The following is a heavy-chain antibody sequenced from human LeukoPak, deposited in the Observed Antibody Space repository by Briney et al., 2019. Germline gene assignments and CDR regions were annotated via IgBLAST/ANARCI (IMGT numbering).Heavy chain of an antibody. CDR2: IIPIFGTA. D-gene: IGHD4-11*01. CDR3: ARAKMVTTVIFWFDP. V-gene: IGHV1-69*05. Sequence: SVKVSCKASGGTFSSYAISWVRQAPGQGLEWMGGIIPIFGTANYAQKFQGRVTITTDESTSTAYVELSSLRSEDTAVYYCARAKMVTTVIFWFDPWGQGTLVTVSS. J-gene: IGHJ5*02. CDR1: GGTFSSYA.